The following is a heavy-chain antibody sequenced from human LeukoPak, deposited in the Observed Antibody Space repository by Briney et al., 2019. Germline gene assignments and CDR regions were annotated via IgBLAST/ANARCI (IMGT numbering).Heavy chain of an antibody. V-gene: IGHV3-48*01. CDR3: ARSPSAFDTPNFFDR. CDR2: ISETSTTI. Sequence: GGSLRLSYAASGFIFNTFNMNWIRQAPGKGLEWGSYISETSTTIYYADSVKGRFTISRDNGKNSLYLQMNSLTVEDTAVYFCARSPSAFDTPNFFDRWGQGILVAVSS. J-gene: IGHJ4*02. D-gene: IGHD2-2*02. CDR1: GFIFNTFN.